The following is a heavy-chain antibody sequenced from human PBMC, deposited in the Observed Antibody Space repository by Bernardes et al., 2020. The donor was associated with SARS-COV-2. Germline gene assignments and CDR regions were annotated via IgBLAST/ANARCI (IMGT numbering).Heavy chain of an antibody. D-gene: IGHD3-22*01. CDR1: GFTVSSNY. V-gene: IGHV3-53*01. CDR2: IYSGGST. J-gene: IGHJ3*02. CDR3: ARDNRVDSSGHDAFDI. Sequence: GGSLRLSCAASGFTVSSNYMSWVRQAPGKGLEWVSVIYSGGSTYYADSVKGRFTISRDNSKNTLYLQMNSLRAEDTAVYYCARDNRVDSSGHDAFDIWGQGTMVTVSS.